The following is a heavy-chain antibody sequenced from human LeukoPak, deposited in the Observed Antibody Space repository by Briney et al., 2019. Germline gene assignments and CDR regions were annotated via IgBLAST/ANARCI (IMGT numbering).Heavy chain of an antibody. V-gene: IGHV1-69*13. J-gene: IGHJ5*02. D-gene: IGHD2-2*01. Sequence: SVKVSCKASGGTFISYAISWVRQAPGQGLEWMGGIIPIFGTANYAQKFQGRVTITADESTSTAYMELSSLRSEDTAVYYCARGVRQLLNWFDPWGQGTLVTVSS. CDR3: ARGVRQLLNWFDP. CDR1: GGTFISYA. CDR2: IIPIFGTA.